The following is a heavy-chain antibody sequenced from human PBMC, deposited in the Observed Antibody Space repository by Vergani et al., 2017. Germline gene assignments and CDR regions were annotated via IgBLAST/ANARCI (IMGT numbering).Heavy chain of an antibody. CDR2: IFSNDEK. J-gene: IGHJ4*02. CDR1: GFSLSNARMG. Sequence: QVTLQESGPVLVKPTETLTLTCTVSGFSLSNARMGVSWIRQPPGKALEWLAHIFSNDEKSYSTSLKSRLTISKDTSKSQVVLTMTNMDPVDTATYYCAHSRRYYDSSGRLDDYWGQGTLVTVSS. CDR3: AHSRRYYDSSGRLDDY. D-gene: IGHD3-22*01. V-gene: IGHV2-26*01.